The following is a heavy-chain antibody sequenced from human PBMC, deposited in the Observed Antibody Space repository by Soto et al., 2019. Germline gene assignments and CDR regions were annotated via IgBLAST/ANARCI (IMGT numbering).Heavy chain of an antibody. CDR2: INDRGSI. Sequence: QVQLQQWGAGPLRPLETLALTCGVSGGSFSGYYWAWIRQSPGKGLEWIGEINDRGSINYNPSLKSRVSISVDTSKNHYSLNLRSVTAADTAVYYCARESHDILTGPPWVWYFDLWGRGTLVPV. V-gene: IGHV4-34*01. D-gene: IGHD3-9*01. J-gene: IGHJ2*01. CDR3: ARESHDILTGPPWVWYFDL. CDR1: GGSFSGYY.